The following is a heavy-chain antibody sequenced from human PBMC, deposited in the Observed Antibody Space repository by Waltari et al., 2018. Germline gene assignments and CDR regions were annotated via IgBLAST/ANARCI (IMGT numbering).Heavy chain of an antibody. V-gene: IGHV3-30*04. Sequence: QVQLVESGGGVVQPGTSLSLSCAASGFTFSRYSMHWVRQAPGKGLEWVAVISYDGNEKYYADYVKGRFTVSRDTSRNTLYVHLNNLRAEDTAIYYCAKALKLFELFPRNSFDIWGHGTMVTVSP. CDR1: GFTFSRYS. D-gene: IGHD3-3*01. CDR3: AKALKLFELFPRNSFDI. CDR2: ISYDGNEK. J-gene: IGHJ3*02.